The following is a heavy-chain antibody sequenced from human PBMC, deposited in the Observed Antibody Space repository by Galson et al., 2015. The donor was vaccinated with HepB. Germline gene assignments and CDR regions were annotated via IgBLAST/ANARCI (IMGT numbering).Heavy chain of an antibody. Sequence: TLSLTCTVSGGSISSGGYYWSWIRQHPGKGLEWIGYIYYSGSTYYNPSLKSRVTISVDTSKNQFSLKLSSVTAADTAVYYCARVEAEWELLYAFDIWGQGTMVTVSS. CDR1: GGSISSGGYY. J-gene: IGHJ3*02. V-gene: IGHV4-31*03. CDR3: ARVEAEWELLYAFDI. D-gene: IGHD1-26*01. CDR2: IYYSGST.